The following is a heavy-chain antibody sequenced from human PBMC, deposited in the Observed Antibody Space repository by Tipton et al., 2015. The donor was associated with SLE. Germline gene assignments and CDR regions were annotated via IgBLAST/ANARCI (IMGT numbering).Heavy chain of an antibody. D-gene: IGHD2-2*01. Sequence: TLSLTCTVSGVSISGGYYYWNWIRQPAGKGLEWIGEVFRGGSTNYSPSLESRVTITVDMSKNQFSLRLISVTAADTAVYYCARGCSSSTCEPFYFFGMDVWGQGTTVTVSS. CDR1: GVSISGGYYY. J-gene: IGHJ6*02. CDR3: ARGCSSSTCEPFYFFGMDV. V-gene: IGHV4-61*09. CDR2: VFRGGST.